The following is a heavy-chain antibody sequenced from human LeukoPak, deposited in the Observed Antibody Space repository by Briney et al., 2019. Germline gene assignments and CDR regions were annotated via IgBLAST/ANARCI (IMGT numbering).Heavy chain of an antibody. Sequence: SVKVSCKASGGTFSSYAISWVRQAPGQGLEWMGRIIPIFGTANYAQKFQGRVTITTDESTSTAYMELSSLRSEDTAVYYCARGPLTVTAYYYYYMDVWGKGTTVTVSS. J-gene: IGHJ6*03. D-gene: IGHD4-11*01. CDR1: GGTFSSYA. CDR3: ARGPLTVTAYYYYYMDV. V-gene: IGHV1-69*05. CDR2: IIPIFGTA.